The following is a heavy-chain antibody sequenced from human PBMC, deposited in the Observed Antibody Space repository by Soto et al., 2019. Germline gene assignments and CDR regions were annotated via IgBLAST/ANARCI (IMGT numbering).Heavy chain of an antibody. V-gene: IGHV4-31*03. Sequence: QVQLQESGPGLVKPSQTLSLTCTVSGGSITGDGYYWSWIRQHPGKGLEWIAYIYYSGSTYYNPSLKSRVTMSVDTSKNQFSLKLSSVTAADTAVYYCARVNRPNYDDFAFDYWGQGTLVTVSS. J-gene: IGHJ4*02. CDR3: ARVNRPNYDDFAFDY. D-gene: IGHD4-17*01. CDR2: IYYSGST. CDR1: GGSITGDGYY.